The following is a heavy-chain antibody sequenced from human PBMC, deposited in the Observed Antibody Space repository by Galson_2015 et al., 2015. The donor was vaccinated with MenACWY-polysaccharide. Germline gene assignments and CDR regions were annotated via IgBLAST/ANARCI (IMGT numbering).Heavy chain of an antibody. CDR2: ISSSSTI. CDR1: GFTFSNYH. D-gene: IGHD6-13*01. CDR3: ARVRIASRSFDY. V-gene: IGHV3-69-1*01. Sequence: SLRLSGAASGFTFSNYHMNWVRQAPGKGLEWASYISSSSTIYYADSVKGRFTISRDNAKNSLYLQMNSLRAEDTAVYYCARVRIASRSFDYWGQGTLVIVSS. J-gene: IGHJ4*02.